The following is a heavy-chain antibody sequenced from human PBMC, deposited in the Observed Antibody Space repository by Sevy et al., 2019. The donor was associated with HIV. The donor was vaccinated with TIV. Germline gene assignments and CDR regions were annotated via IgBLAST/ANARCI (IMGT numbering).Heavy chain of an antibody. CDR2: INHSGST. J-gene: IGHJ5*02. D-gene: IGHD6-13*01. CDR1: GGSFSGYY. Sequence: SETLSLTCAVYGGSFSGYYWSWIRQPPGKGLEWIGEINHSGSTNYNPSLKSRVTISVDTSKNQFSLKLRSVTAADTAVYYCARDGYSSSSHYRWFDPWGQGTLVTVSS. CDR3: ARDGYSSSSHYRWFDP. V-gene: IGHV4-34*01.